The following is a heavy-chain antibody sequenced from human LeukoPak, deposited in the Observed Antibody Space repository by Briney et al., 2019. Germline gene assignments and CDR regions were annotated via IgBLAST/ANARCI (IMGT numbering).Heavy chain of an antibody. D-gene: IGHD1-14*01. CDR3: ASVLRDTTSYDY. Sequence: ASVKVSCKALGYTLSSYDITWVRQASGQGLEWMGWMNPDSGKTGYAQKFQGRVTMTRDTSTSTAHMELNNLRSDDTAVYYCASVLRDTTSYDYWGQGPLTTVS. V-gene: IGHV1-8*01. CDR1: GYTLSSYD. CDR2: MNPDSGKT. J-gene: IGHJ4*02.